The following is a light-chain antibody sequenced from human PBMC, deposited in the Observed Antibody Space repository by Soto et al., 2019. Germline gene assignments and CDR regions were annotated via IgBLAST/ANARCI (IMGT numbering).Light chain of an antibody. V-gene: IGLV2-14*03. Sequence: QSVLAQPASVSGSPGQSITIPCTGTSNNIGAYNYVSWSQQFPGKAPKPIIYDIPHRPSGVSFRFSGSKSGNTAALPISGLQAVDEVGYHGSSYSRASARGLFGGGSKGTV. CDR2: DIP. CDR3: SSYSRASARGL. CDR1: SNNIGAYNY. J-gene: IGLJ1*01.